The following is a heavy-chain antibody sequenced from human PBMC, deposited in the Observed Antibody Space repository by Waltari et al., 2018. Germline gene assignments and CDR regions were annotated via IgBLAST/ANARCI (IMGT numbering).Heavy chain of an antibody. CDR1: GFTFSSYW. CDR3: ARDELEAQHAFDI. V-gene: IGHV3-7*01. CDR2: IKQDGSEK. Sequence: EVQLVEYGGGLVQPGGSLRLSCAASGFTFSSYWMSWVRQAPGKGLEWVANIKQDGSEKYYVDSVKGRFTISRDNAKNSLYLQMNSLRAEDTAVYYCARDELEAQHAFDIWGQGTMVTVSS. J-gene: IGHJ3*02. D-gene: IGHD1-1*01.